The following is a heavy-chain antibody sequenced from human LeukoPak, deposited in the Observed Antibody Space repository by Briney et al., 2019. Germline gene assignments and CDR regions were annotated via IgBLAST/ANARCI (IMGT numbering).Heavy chain of an antibody. D-gene: IGHD5-18*01. CDR3: ARGTMGYSYEVYYYYYMDV. J-gene: IGHJ6*03. Sequence: GASVKVSCKASGYTFTSYDINWVRQATGQGLEWMGWMNPNGGNTGYAQKFQGRVTITRNTSISTAYMELSSLRSEDTAVYYCARGTMGYSYEVYYYYYMDVWGKGTTVTVSS. CDR2: MNPNGGNT. V-gene: IGHV1-8*03. CDR1: GYTFTSYD.